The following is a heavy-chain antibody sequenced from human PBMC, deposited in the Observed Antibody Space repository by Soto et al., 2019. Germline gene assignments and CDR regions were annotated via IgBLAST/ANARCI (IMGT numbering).Heavy chain of an antibody. CDR1: GGSISSYY. Sequence: PSDTLSLTCTVSGGSISSYYWSWIRQPPGKGLEWIGYIYYSATTNYNPSLKSRVTISVDTSKNQFSLKLTSVTAADTALYYCASKRYTTGWHTDALDIWGQGTMVTVS. V-gene: IGHV4-59*01. J-gene: IGHJ3*02. CDR3: ASKRYTTGWHTDALDI. D-gene: IGHD6-19*01. CDR2: IYYSATT.